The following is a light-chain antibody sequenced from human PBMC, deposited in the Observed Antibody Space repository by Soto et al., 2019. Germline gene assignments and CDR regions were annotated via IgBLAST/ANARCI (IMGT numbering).Light chain of an antibody. CDR2: GAS. V-gene: IGKV3-15*01. Sequence: EIVLTQSPATLSVSPGGRATLSCRASQNILYNLAWYQQKPGQAPRLLGYGASTRATDAPPRFRGSGSGTEFSLTISSLQSEDFATYFCQQYSSWPRTFGQGSRVEIK. CDR1: QNILYN. J-gene: IGKJ1*01. CDR3: QQYSSWPRT.